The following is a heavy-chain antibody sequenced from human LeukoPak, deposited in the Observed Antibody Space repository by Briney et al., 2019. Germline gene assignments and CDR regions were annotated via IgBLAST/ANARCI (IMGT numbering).Heavy chain of an antibody. CDR2: IWYDASDK. Sequence: GRPLRLSCATSGFTFSDYAMHWVRQAPGKGLEWVAVIWYDASDKYYGDSVKGRFTISRDNSKNTLYLQMNSLRAEDTAVYYCAKDHKYSNYAFDIWGQGTMVTVSS. CDR1: GFTFSDYA. V-gene: IGHV3-33*06. J-gene: IGHJ3*02. D-gene: IGHD4-11*01. CDR3: AKDHKYSNYAFDI.